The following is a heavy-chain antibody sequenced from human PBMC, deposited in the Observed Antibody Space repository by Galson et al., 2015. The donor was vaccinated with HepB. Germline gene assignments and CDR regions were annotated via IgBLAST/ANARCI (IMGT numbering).Heavy chain of an antibody. D-gene: IGHD2-8*01. CDR3: ARDRGYCTNGVCYSGYYYYGMDV. J-gene: IGHJ6*02. CDR2: IWYDGSNK. CDR1: GFTFSSYG. V-gene: IGHV3-33*01. Sequence: SLRLSCAASGFTFSSYGMHWVRQAPGKGLEWVAVIWYDGSNKYYADSVKGRFTISRDNSKNTLYLQMNSLRAEDTAVYYCARDRGYCTNGVCYSGYYYYGMDVWGQGTTVTVSS.